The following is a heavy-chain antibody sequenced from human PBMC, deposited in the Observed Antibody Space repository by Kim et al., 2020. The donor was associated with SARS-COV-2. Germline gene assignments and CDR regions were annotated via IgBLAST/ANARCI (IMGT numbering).Heavy chain of an antibody. CDR3: ASRPNWESPEN. V-gene: IGHV3-66*01. CDR1: GFTVSSFY. Sequence: GGSLRLSCAASGFTVSSFYMSWVRQAPGKGLEWVSLIYSGGSKFYADSVKGRFTITRDISKKTLYHQMKSRRAEDTAVYYCASRPNWESPENWGQGTLVTVSP. D-gene: IGHD7-27*01. CDR2: IYSGGSK. J-gene: IGHJ4*02.